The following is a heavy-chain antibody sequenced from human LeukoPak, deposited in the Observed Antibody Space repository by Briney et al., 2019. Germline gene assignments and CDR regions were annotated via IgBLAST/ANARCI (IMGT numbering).Heavy chain of an antibody. CDR2: IWYDGSNK. V-gene: IGHV3-33*01. Sequence: AGSLTLTCAASGFTFSSYGMHWLRQAPGKGLEWVAVIWYDGSNKYYADSVKGRFTISRDNSKNTLYLQMNSLGAEDTAVYYCARDRITMVRVPFGMDVWGQGTTVTVSS. D-gene: IGHD3-10*01. J-gene: IGHJ6*02. CDR1: GFTFSSYG. CDR3: ARDRITMVRVPFGMDV.